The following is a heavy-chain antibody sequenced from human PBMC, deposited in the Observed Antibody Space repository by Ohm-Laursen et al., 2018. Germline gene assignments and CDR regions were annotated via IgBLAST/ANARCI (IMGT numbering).Heavy chain of an antibody. V-gene: IGHV4-59*07. J-gene: IGHJ6*02. D-gene: IGHD7-27*01. Sequence: SDTLSLTCTVSGGSISTYYWIWIRQPPGKGLEWIGNIYNSGSTNYNPSLKSRATVSVDTSKNQFSLKLSSVTAADTAVYYCARALGGYPISYYYGMDVWGQGTTVTVSS. CDR2: IYNSGST. CDR3: ARALGGYPISYYYGMDV. CDR1: GGSISTYY.